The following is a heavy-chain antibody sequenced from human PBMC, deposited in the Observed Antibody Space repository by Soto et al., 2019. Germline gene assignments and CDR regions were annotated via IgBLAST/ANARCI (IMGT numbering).Heavy chain of an antibody. J-gene: IGHJ4*02. CDR1: GFTFSDHY. Sequence: EVQLVESGGGLVQPGGSLRLSCAASGFTFSDHYIDWVRQAPGKGLEWVGRSRNKANSYTTEYAASVKGRFTISRDDSKNSLYLQMNSLKSDDTAVYYCARALPPDYFDCWGQGTLVTVSS. V-gene: IGHV3-72*01. CDR3: ARALPPDYFDC. CDR2: SRNKANSYTT.